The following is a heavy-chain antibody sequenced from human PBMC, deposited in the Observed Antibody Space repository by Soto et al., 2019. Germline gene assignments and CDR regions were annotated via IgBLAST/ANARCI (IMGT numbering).Heavy chain of an antibody. J-gene: IGHJ5*02. CDR2: ISSSSSSTI. CDR1: GFTFSSYS. CDR3: ARGTARLLPPNWFDP. D-gene: IGHD3-22*01. V-gene: IGHV3-48*02. Sequence: GGSLRLSCAASGFTFSSYSMNWVRQAPGKGLEWVSYISSSSSSTIYYADSVKGRFTISRDNAKNSLYLQMNSLRDEDTAVYYCARGTARLLPPNWFDPWGQGTLVTVSS.